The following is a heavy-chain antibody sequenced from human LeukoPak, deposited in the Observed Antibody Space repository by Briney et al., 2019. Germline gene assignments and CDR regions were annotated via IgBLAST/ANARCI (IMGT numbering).Heavy chain of an antibody. J-gene: IGHJ4*02. V-gene: IGHV4-34*01. CDR3: ARWYSYGPDY. Sequence: SETLSLTCAVYGGSFSGYYWSWIRQPPGKGLEWIGEINHSGSTNYNPSLKSRVTIPVDTSKNQFSLKLSSVTAADTAVYYCARWYSYGPDYWGQGTLVTVSS. CDR2: INHSGST. CDR1: GGSFSGYY. D-gene: IGHD5-18*01.